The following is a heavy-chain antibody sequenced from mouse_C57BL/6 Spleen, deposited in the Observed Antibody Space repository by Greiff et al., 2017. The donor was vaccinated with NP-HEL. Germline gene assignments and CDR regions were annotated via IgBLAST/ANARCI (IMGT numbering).Heavy chain of an antibody. CDR1: GYSITSGYY. Sequence: EVKLMESGPGLVKPSQSLSLTCSVTGYSITSGYYWNWIRQFPGNKLEWMGYISYDGSNNYNPSLKNRIPITRYTSKNQFFLKFHTVATEDTATYYCARERLYAMDYWGQGTSVTVSS. CDR2: ISYDGSN. CDR3: ARERLYAMDY. J-gene: IGHJ4*01. V-gene: IGHV3-6*01. D-gene: IGHD3-2*02.